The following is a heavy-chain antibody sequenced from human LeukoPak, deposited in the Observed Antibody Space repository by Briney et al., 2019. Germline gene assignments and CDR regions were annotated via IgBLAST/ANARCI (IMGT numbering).Heavy chain of an antibody. CDR1: GYTFTSYG. CDR3: ARWYSSSWYSGWFDP. CDR2: INPNSGGT. J-gene: IGHJ5*02. Sequence: ASVKVSCKASGYTFTSYGISWVRQAPGQGLEWMGWINPNSGGTNYAQKFQGRVTMTRDTSISTAYMELSRLRSDDTAVYYCARWYSSSWYSGWFDPWGQGTLVTVSS. D-gene: IGHD6-13*01. V-gene: IGHV1-2*02.